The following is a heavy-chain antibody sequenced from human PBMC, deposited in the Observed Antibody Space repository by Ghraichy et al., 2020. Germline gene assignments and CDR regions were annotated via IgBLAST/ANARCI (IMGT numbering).Heavy chain of an antibody. CDR3: AGLQDGYGGNGAFGY. CDR1: GGSISSSRYY. Sequence: SQTLSLTCTVSGGSISSSRYYWGWIRQPPGKGLEWIGSIYYSGSTYYNPSLKSRVTISVDTSKNQFSLRLSSVTAADTAVFYCAGLQDGYGGNGAFGYWGQGTLVTVSS. V-gene: IGHV4-39*01. D-gene: IGHD4-23*01. J-gene: IGHJ4*02. CDR2: IYYSGST.